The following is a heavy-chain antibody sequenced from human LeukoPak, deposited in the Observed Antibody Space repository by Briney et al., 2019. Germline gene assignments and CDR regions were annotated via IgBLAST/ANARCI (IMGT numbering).Heavy chain of an antibody. CDR2: ISYDGSNK. CDR3: ASKAPDVLRYFDWSFDY. Sequence: GGSLRLSCAASGFTFSSYAMHWVRQAPGKGLEWVAVISYDGSNKYYADSVKGRFTISRDNSKNTLYLQMNSLRAEDTAVYYCASKAPDVLRYFDWSFDYWGQGTLVTVSS. V-gene: IGHV3-30-3*01. J-gene: IGHJ4*02. CDR1: GFTFSSYA. D-gene: IGHD3-9*01.